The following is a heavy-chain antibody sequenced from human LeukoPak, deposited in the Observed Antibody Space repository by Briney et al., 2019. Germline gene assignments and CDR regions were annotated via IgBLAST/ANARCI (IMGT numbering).Heavy chain of an antibody. Sequence: SETLSLTCTVSGGSISSYYWSWIRQPPGKGLEWIGYIYYSGSTNYNPSLKSRVTISVDTSKNQFSLRLSSVTAADTAVYYCARDLGIQFNYYAGMDVWGQGTTVTISS. V-gene: IGHV4-59*01. J-gene: IGHJ6*02. D-gene: IGHD3-16*01. CDR2: IYYSGST. CDR3: ARDLGIQFNYYAGMDV. CDR1: GGSISSYY.